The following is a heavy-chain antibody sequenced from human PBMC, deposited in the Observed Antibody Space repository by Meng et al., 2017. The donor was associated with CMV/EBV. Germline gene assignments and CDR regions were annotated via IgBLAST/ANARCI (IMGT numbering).Heavy chain of an antibody. J-gene: IGHJ3*02. V-gene: IGHV3-53*01. D-gene: IGHD2-2*01. CDR3: ASYCSSNSCWNAFDI. CDR1: GFTVSSNY. Sequence: GESLKISCAASGFTVSSNYMSWVRQAPGKGLEWVSVIYSGGSTYYADSVKGRFTISRDNSKNTLYLQMNSLRAEDTAVYYCASYCSSNSCWNAFDIWGQGTMVTVSS. CDR2: IYSGGST.